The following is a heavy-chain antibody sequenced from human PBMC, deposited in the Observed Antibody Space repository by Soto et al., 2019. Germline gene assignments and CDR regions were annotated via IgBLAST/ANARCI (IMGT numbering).Heavy chain of an antibody. J-gene: IGHJ4*02. CDR3: AKQVGSSGFYEDY. CDR1: GFTFSSYA. V-gene: IGHV3-23*01. D-gene: IGHD6-19*01. Sequence: EVQLLESGGGLVQPGGSLRLSCAASGFTFSSYAMTWVRQAPGKGLEWVSSSSNGGGSTYYADSVKGRFTVSRDNYRNTLYLQMSSLRDDDTAVYYCAKQVGSSGFYEDYWGQGTLVTVSS. CDR2: SSNGGGST.